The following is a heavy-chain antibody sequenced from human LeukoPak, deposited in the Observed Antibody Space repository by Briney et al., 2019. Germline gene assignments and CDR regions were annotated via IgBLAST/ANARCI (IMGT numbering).Heavy chain of an antibody. CDR3: AKDNGRRTSWFDP. CDR2: ISSSSAYT. Sequence: PGGSLRLSCAASGFTFSDYYMGWIRQAPGKGLEWLSYISSSSAYTNYADSVKGRFTISRDSAKNSLYLQMNSLRAEDTAVYYCAKDNGRRTSWFDPWGQGTLVTVSS. D-gene: IGHD1/OR15-1a*01. CDR1: GFTFSDYY. J-gene: IGHJ5*02. V-gene: IGHV3-11*06.